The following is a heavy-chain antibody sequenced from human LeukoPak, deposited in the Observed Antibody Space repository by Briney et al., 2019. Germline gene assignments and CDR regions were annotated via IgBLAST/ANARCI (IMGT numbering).Heavy chain of an antibody. CDR2: INVDGSET. V-gene: IGHV3-74*01. D-gene: IGHD3-9*01. J-gene: IGHJ5*02. CDR3: VSDGSGYPPFDL. CDR1: GLTLSTHW. Sequence: GGSLRLSCVACGLTLSTHWMNWVRHTTGKGVQWVSHINVDGSETNYADSVKGRLTIYRENARNTAQGKMNTVGGEDTAVYYCVSDGSGYPPFDLWGQGTLVTVSS.